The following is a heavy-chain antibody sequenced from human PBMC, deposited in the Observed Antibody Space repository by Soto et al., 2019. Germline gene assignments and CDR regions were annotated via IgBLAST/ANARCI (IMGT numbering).Heavy chain of an antibody. CDR3: ARDQLEGNWFAP. CDR2: IYHSGST. CDR1: GGSISSGGYF. J-gene: IGHJ5*02. D-gene: IGHD1-1*01. Sequence: SETLSLTCTVSGGSISSGGYFWNWIRQPPGKGLEWIGYIYHSGSTLYNPSLKSRVTISVDKSKNQFSLKLTSVTAADTAVYYCARDQLEGNWFAPWGQGTLVTVSS. V-gene: IGHV4-30-2*01.